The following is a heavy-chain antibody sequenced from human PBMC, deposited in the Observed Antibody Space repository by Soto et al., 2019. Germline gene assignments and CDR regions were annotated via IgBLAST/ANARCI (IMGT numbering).Heavy chain of an antibody. Sequence: QLQLQESGPGLVKASETLSLTCTDSSGSISTGSTDYWGWNHQPPGKRLECIGNIYTSGVNCYNQSLKSRDNITIDKTTNQFYQKLSYVTAAGTAVYDFDRHVRSIAAAPNWIDPWGKGTLVTVSS. V-gene: IGHV4-39*01. CDR3: DRHVRSIAAAPNWIDP. CDR1: SGSISTGSTDY. J-gene: IGHJ5*02. CDR2: IYTSGVN. D-gene: IGHD6-13*01.